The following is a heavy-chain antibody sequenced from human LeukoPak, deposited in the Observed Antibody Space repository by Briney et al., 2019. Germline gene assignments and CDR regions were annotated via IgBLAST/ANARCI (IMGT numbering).Heavy chain of an antibody. D-gene: IGHD3-10*01. J-gene: IGHJ6*03. V-gene: IGHV1-69*05. CDR1: GGTFSSYA. CDR3: ARVSHYGSGRPYYYMDV. CDR2: IIPIFGTA. Sequence: ASVTVSCKASGGTFSSYAISWVRQAPGQGLEWMGGIIPIFGTANYEQKFQGRVTITTDESTSTAYMELSSLRSEDTAVYYCARVSHYGSGRPYYYMDVWGKGTKVTVSS.